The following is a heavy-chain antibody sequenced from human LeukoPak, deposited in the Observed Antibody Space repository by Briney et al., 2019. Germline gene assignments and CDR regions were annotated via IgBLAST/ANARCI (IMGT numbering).Heavy chain of an antibody. CDR1: GFTFSSHW. CDR3: AKDVTIFGVVSLDY. CDR2: ISGSGGST. J-gene: IGHJ4*02. Sequence: PGSSLRLSCAASGFTFSSHWMHWVRQAPGKGLEWVSAISGSGGSTYYADSVKGRFTISRDNSKNTLYLQMNSLRAEDTAVYYCAKDVTIFGVVSLDYWWQGTLVTVSS. V-gene: IGHV3-23*01. D-gene: IGHD3-3*01.